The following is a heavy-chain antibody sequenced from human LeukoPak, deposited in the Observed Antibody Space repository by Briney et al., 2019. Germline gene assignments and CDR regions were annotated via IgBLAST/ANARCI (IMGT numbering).Heavy chain of an antibody. V-gene: IGHV3-9*01. J-gene: IGHJ4*02. CDR1: GFTFDDYA. D-gene: IGHD1-26*01. Sequence: GGPLRLSCAASGFTFDDYAMEWVRQAPGKGLEWVSGIRWNSGSIDYADSVKARFTVSRNNAKNSLYLQMNSLRAEDTAVYYCARGGSKGGYWGQGTLVTVSS. CDR2: IRWNSGSI. CDR3: ARGGSKGGY.